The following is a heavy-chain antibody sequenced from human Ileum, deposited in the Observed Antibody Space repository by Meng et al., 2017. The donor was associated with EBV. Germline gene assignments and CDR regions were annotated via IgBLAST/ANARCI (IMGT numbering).Heavy chain of an antibody. CDR2: LIPIFDAP. CDR3: ALERGTPAVFGY. Sequence: QVHMVESGAEVIKAGASDRDWCKASRGTVSSLAISWGRQAPGQVLERMARLIPIFDAPTYAQKFRGRSTITLHESSIPVHMQFSTLSSAHSAVNYCALERGTPAVFGYWGQGTLVIVSS. J-gene: IGHJ4*02. CDR1: RGTVSSLA. D-gene: IGHD1-7*01. V-gene: IGHV1-69*01.